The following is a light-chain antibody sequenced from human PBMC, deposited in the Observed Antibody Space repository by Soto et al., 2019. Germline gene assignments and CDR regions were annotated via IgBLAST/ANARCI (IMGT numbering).Light chain of an antibody. V-gene: IGLV3-21*04. CDR1: DIGSKS. J-gene: IGLJ2*01. Sequence: SYVLTQPPSVSVAPGKTARITCGGNDIGSKSVHWFQQKPGLAPILVIYYDSDRPSGIPERFSGSNSVNTATLTISRVEAGDEADYYCQVWDSNSDHVVFGGGTKLTVL. CDR2: YDS. CDR3: QVWDSNSDHVV.